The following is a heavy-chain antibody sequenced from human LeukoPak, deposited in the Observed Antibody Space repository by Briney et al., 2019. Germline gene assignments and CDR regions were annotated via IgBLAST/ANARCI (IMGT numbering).Heavy chain of an antibody. CDR3: YTTSGGRPH. J-gene: IGHJ4*02. CDR2: ISYSGST. CDR1: GGSMRSSGYY. V-gene: IGHV4-39*01. D-gene: IGHD2-2*02. Sequence: SETLSPTCTVSGGSMRSSGYYWGWIRQPPGMGLEWIGSISYSGSTNFNPSLKSRVTILEDTSKNQFSLKLSSVTAADTAVYYCYTTSGGRPHWGQGTLVTVSS.